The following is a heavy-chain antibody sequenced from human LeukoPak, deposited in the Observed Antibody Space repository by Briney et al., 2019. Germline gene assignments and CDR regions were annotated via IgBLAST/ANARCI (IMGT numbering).Heavy chain of an antibody. CDR1: GGSISSGSDY. Sequence: PSQTLSLTCTVSGGSISSGSDYWTWIRQPAGKGLEWIGRIYTSGSTNYNPSLKSRVTMSVDTSKNQFSLKLTSVTAADTAIYYCASHRGAVPGDYWGQGTLVTVSS. J-gene: IGHJ4*02. D-gene: IGHD6-19*01. CDR2: IYTSGST. V-gene: IGHV4-61*02. CDR3: ASHRGAVPGDY.